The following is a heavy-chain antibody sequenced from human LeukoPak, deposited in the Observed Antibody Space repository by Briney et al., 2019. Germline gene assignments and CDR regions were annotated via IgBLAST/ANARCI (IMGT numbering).Heavy chain of an antibody. J-gene: IGHJ6*03. Sequence: SETLSLTCTVAGYSISSGYYWSWIRQTPGKGLEWIGYIYYSGSTNFNPSLKSRVTISVDTSKNQFSLKMSSVTAADTAVYFCARGGPPGYYYDYYMDVWGKGTTVTISS. CDR1: GYSISSGYY. V-gene: IGHV4-59*01. CDR2: IYYSGST. CDR3: ARGGPPGYYYDYYMDV.